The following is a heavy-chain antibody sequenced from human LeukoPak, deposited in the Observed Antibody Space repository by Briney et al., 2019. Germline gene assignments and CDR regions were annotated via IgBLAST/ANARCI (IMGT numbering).Heavy chain of an antibody. V-gene: IGHV3-74*01. D-gene: IGHD3-22*01. J-gene: IGHJ4*02. CDR2: INSDGGST. CDR1: GFTFSSYW. Sequence: GGSLRLSCAASGFTFSSYWMHWVRQAPGKGLVWVSRINSDGGSTSYADSVKGRFTISRDNAKNTLYLQMNSLRAEDTAVYYCARGPPSPYYDSSGYLGDWGQGTLVTVSS. CDR3: ARGPPSPYYDSSGYLGD.